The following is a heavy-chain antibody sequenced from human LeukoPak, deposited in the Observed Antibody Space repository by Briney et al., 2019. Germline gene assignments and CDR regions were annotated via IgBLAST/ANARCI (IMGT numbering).Heavy chain of an antibody. CDR2: IKSKTDGGTT. Sequence: GGSLRLSCAASGFTFSNAWMSWVRQAPGKGLEWVGRIKSKTDGGTTDYAAPVKGRFTISRDDSKNTLYLQMNSLRAEDTAVYYCAREGTTGTTGPYFDYWGQGTLVTVSS. D-gene: IGHD1-1*01. V-gene: IGHV3-15*01. J-gene: IGHJ4*02. CDR3: AREGTTGTTGPYFDY. CDR1: GFTFSNAW.